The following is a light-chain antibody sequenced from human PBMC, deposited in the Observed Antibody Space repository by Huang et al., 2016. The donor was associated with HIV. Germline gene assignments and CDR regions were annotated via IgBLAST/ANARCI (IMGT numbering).Light chain of an antibody. V-gene: IGKV3D-15*01. J-gene: IGKJ2*01. Sequence: EVVMTQSPATLSVSPGERATLSCRASHSVSSNLAWYKQKPGQAPSLLIYGASTRSTGIPARFSGSGSGTEFTLTISSLQSEDFAVYYCQQYNNWPPVTFGQGTKLEIK. CDR2: GAS. CDR3: QQYNNWPPVT. CDR1: HSVSSN.